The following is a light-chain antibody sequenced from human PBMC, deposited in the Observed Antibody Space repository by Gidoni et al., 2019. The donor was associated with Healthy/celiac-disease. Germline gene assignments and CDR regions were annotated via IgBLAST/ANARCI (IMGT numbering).Light chain of an antibody. J-gene: IGKJ1*01. CDR3: QQCYSTPP. CDR1: QSISSY. V-gene: IGKV1-39*01. Sequence: DRQMTQSPSSLSASVGDRVTITCRASQSISSYFNWYQQKPGKAPKLLIYAASSLQSGVPSRFSGSGSGTDFTLTISSLQPDDFATYYCQQCYSTPPFGQGTKVDIK. CDR2: AAS.